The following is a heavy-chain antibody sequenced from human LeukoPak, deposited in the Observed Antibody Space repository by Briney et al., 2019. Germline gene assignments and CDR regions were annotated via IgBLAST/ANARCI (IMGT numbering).Heavy chain of an antibody. CDR3: AKDLRVQWLADY. CDR1: GFTFSSYA. J-gene: IGHJ4*02. CDR2: ISGSGGST. V-gene: IGHV3-23*01. Sequence: GGSLRLSCAASGFTFSSYAMSWVSQAPGKGLEWVSAISGSGGSTYYADSVKGRFTIPRDSSKNTLYLQMNSLRAEDTAVYYCAKDLRVQWLADYWGQGTLVTVSS. D-gene: IGHD6-19*01.